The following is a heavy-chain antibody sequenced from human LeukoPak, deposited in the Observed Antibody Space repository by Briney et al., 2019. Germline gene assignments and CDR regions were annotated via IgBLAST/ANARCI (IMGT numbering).Heavy chain of an antibody. V-gene: IGHV1-69*05. CDR2: IIPIFGTA. J-gene: IGHJ4*02. CDR1: GYTFTSYG. D-gene: IGHD3-22*01. CDR3: ARAVNYYDSSGYPFLLRF. Sequence: SVKVSCKASGYTFTSYGISWVRQAPGQGLEWMGGIIPIFGTANYAQKFQGRVTITTDESTSTAYMELSSLRSEDTAVYYCARAVNYYDSSGYPFLLRFWGQGTLVTVSS.